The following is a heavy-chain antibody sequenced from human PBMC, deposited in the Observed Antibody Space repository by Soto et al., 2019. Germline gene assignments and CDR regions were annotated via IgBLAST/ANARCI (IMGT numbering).Heavy chain of an antibody. V-gene: IGHV3-30*03. CDR3: VREEFEDGRGHFTN. J-gene: IGHJ4*02. Sequence: QVLLVESGGGVVQPRGSLRLSCAASGFTFSASVMHWVRQAPGKGLEWMAILSYGAKNKYYADSVKGRFTISRDISESTLYLQMDSLRTEDTAVYYCVREEFEDGRGHFTNWGQGTLVSVSS. CDR2: LSYGAKNK. CDR1: GFTFSASV. D-gene: IGHD3-3*01.